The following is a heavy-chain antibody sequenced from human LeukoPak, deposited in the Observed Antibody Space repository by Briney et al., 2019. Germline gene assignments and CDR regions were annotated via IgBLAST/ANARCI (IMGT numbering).Heavy chain of an antibody. CDR1: GYTFTDYY. CDR2: INPNSGGT. Sequence: GASVKVSCKASGYTFTDYYMHWVRQAPGQGLEWMGRINPNSGGTNYAQKFQGRVTMTRDTSISTAYMELSRLRSDDTAVYYCARDLYYYDSSGYFITSDYWGQGTLVTVSS. V-gene: IGHV1-2*06. D-gene: IGHD3-22*01. J-gene: IGHJ4*02. CDR3: ARDLYYYDSSGYFITSDY.